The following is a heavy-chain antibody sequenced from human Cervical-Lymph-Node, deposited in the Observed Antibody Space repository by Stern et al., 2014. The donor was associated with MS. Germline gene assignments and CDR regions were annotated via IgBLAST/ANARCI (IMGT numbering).Heavy chain of an antibody. CDR1: GFNFRTYW. CDR2: INGDGTVS. Sequence: EMQLVESGGGIVQPGGSLMISCVASGFNFRTYWMHWVRQGPGKGLEWVSRINGDGTVSTYADSVRGRFTISRNNANNTMSLQLDNLRVEDTAIYYCASAYRASWGQGTLVTVST. V-gene: IGHV3-74*02. CDR3: ASAYRAS. J-gene: IGHJ4*02. D-gene: IGHD1-1*01.